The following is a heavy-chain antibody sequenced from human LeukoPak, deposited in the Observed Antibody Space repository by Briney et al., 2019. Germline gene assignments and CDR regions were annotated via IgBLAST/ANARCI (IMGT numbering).Heavy chain of an antibody. V-gene: IGHV4-34*01. CDR2: INHSGST. CDR3: ARLRARGYYHILTGDV. Sequence: SETLSLTCAVYGGSFSGYYWSWIRQPPGKGLEWIGEINHSGSTNYNPSLKSRVTISVDTSKNQFSLKLSSVTAADTAVYYCARLRARGYYHILTGDVWGQGTTVTVSS. J-gene: IGHJ6*02. CDR1: GGSFSGYY. D-gene: IGHD3-9*01.